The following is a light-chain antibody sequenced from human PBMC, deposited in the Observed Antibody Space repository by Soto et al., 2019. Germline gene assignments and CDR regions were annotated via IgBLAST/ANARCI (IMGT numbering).Light chain of an antibody. CDR1: QSISSSY. J-gene: IGKJ3*01. V-gene: IGKV3-20*01. CDR2: GAS. CDR3: QQYGSSRFT. Sequence: EIVLTQSPGTLSFSPGERATLSCRASQSISSSYLAWYQQKPGQAPRLLVYGASSRATGTPDRFSGSGSGTDFTLTISRLEPEDFAVYYCQQYGSSRFTFGPGTKVDIK.